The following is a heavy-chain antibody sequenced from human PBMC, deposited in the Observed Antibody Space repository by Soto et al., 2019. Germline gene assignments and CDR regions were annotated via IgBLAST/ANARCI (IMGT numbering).Heavy chain of an antibody. CDR3: AKALELRYFDWLLDPFAY. D-gene: IGHD3-9*01. J-gene: IGHJ4*02. CDR1: GFTFSSYA. Sequence: GGSLRLSCAASGFTFSSYAMSWVRQAPGKGLEWVSAISGSGGSTYYADSVKGRFTISRDNSKNTLYLQMNSLRAEDTAVYYCAKALELRYFDWLLDPFAYWSQGTLVTVSS. CDR2: ISGSGGST. V-gene: IGHV3-23*01.